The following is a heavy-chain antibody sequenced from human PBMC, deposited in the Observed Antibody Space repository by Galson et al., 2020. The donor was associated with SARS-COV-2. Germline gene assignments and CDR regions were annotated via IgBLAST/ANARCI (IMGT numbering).Heavy chain of an antibody. J-gene: IGHJ4*02. CDR2: IWYDGSNK. CDR1: GFTFSSYG. V-gene: IGHV3-33*01. D-gene: IGHD3-3*01. CDR3: ARDLNPIFGVVGGYFDY. Sequence: PGGSLRLSCAASGFTFSSYGMHWVRQAPGKGLEWVAVIWYDGSNKYYADSVKGRFTISRDNSKNTLYLQMNSLRAEDTAVYYCARDLNPIFGVVGGYFDYWGQGTLVTVSS.